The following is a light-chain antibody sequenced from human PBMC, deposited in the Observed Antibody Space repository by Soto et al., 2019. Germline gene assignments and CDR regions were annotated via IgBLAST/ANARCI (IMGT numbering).Light chain of an antibody. CDR1: SNDVGVYTF. CDR2: DVF. CDR3: CSYASNFAI. V-gene: IGLV2-11*01. Sequence: QSVLNQPRPVSGFSGQSVTISLAGNSNDVGVYTFVSWYQHHPDKAPKLIIYDVFHRPSGVPDRFSGSRSGNTASLTVSGVQAEDEADYYCCSYASNFAIFGGGTKATVL. J-gene: IGLJ2*01.